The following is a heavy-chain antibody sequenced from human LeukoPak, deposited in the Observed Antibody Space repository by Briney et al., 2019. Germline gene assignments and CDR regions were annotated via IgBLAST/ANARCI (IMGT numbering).Heavy chain of an antibody. D-gene: IGHD4-17*01. CDR2: ISHDGSGT. CDR1: GFTFRSYA. J-gene: IGHJ4*02. V-gene: IGHV3-30*04. CDR3: ARDFVATMTAVTMNFGY. Sequence: PGRSLRLSCAASGFTFRSYAMHWVRQAPGKGLEWVAVISHDGSGTYYADSVKGRFSISRDDSKNTLYLQMNSLGAEDTAMYYCARDFVATMTAVTMNFGYWGQGTLVTVSS.